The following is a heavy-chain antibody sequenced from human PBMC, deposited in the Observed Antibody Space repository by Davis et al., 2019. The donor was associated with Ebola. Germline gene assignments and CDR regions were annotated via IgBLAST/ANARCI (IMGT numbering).Heavy chain of an antibody. J-gene: IGHJ4*02. V-gene: IGHV4-59*12. CDR1: GGSITSYH. CDR2: IYYSGST. D-gene: IGHD6-13*01. CDR3: AREYSRTYFDY. Sequence: SETLSLTCTVPGGSITSYHWSCIRQPPGKGLEWIGHIYYSGSTNYNLSLKSRVTISVDTSKNQFSLKLSSVTAADTAVYYWAREYSRTYFDYWGQGTLVTVSS.